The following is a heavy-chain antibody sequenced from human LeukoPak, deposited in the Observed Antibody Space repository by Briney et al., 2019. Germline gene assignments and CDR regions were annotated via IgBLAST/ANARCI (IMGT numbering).Heavy chain of an antibody. Sequence: PGGSLRLSCAASGFTFSSYAMSWVRQAPGKGLEWVSSISGSGDTTYYADSVKGRFTISRDNSKNTLYLQMNSLRAEDTAVYYCARVSSGWYGGPRKYFDYWGQGTLVTVSS. V-gene: IGHV3-23*01. D-gene: IGHD6-19*01. CDR1: GFTFSSYA. CDR2: ISGSGDTT. CDR3: ARVSSGWYGGPRKYFDY. J-gene: IGHJ4*02.